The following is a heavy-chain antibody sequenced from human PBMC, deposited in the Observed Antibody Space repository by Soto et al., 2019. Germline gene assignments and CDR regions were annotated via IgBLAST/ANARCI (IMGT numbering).Heavy chain of an antibody. CDR3: AKELFGFSSSDY. Sequence: EVQLLESGGGLVQPGGSLRLSCAASGFTFSSYAMSWVRQAPGKGLEWVSAISGGGGSTYYADSVKGRFTISRDNSKNTRYLQMNSLRAEDTAVYYCAKELFGFSSSDYWGQGTLVTVSS. J-gene: IGHJ4*02. V-gene: IGHV3-23*01. CDR1: GFTFSSYA. D-gene: IGHD6-19*01. CDR2: ISGGGGST.